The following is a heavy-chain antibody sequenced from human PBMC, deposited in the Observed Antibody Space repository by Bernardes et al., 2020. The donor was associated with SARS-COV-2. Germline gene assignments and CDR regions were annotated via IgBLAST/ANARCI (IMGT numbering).Heavy chain of an antibody. CDR3: ARDWSRAVVTHANNVFDI. CDR2: INAGNGNT. Sequence: ASVKVSCKASGYTFTNCSMHWVRQAPGQRLEWMGWINAGNGNTKYSQKFQGRVTITSDTSASTAYMELSSLRSEDTAVYYCARDWSRAVVTHANNVFDIWGQGTVVTVSS. CDR1: GYTFTNCS. V-gene: IGHV1-3*01. J-gene: IGHJ3*02. D-gene: IGHD2-15*01.